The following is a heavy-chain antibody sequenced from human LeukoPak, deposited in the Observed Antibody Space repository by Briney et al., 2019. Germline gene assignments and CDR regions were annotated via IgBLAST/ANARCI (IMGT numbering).Heavy chain of an antibody. V-gene: IGHV4-39*01. J-gene: IGHJ5*02. CDR1: GGSISSSSYY. Sequence: PSETLSFTCTVSGGSISSSSYYWGWIRQPPGKGLEWIGSIYYSGSTYYNPSLKSRVTISVDTSKNQFSLKLSSVTAADTAVYYCATLSSHGYPWGQGTLVTVSS. CDR3: ATLSSHGYP. CDR2: IYYSGST. D-gene: IGHD6-13*01.